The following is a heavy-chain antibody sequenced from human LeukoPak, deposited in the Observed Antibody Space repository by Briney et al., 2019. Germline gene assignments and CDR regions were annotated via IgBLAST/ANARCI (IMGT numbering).Heavy chain of an antibody. CDR1: GFSFSNYG. CDR3: ARPYYDFWPVDY. D-gene: IGHD3-3*01. J-gene: IGHJ4*02. V-gene: IGHV3-33*01. CDR2: ISSDGSNK. Sequence: GGSLRLSCAASGFSFSNYGMHWVRQAPGKGLEWVAVISSDGSNKYYADSVKGRFTISRDNSKSTLYLQMNSLRAEDTAVYYCARPYYDFWPVDYWGQGTPVTVSS.